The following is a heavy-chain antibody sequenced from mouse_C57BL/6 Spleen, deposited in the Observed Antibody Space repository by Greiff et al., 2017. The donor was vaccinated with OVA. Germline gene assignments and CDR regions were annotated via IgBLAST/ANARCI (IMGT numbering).Heavy chain of an antibody. J-gene: IGHJ3*01. V-gene: IGHV1-61*01. CDR2: IYPSDSET. CDR3: ARMGYYGSSSAWFAY. CDR1: GYTFTSYW. D-gene: IGHD1-1*01. Sequence: QVQLQQPGAELVRPGSSVKLSCKASGYTFTSYWMDWVKQRPGQGLEWIGNIYPSDSETHYNQKFKDKATLTVDKSSSTAYMQLSSLTSEDSAVYYGARMGYYGSSSAWFAYWGQGTLVTVSA.